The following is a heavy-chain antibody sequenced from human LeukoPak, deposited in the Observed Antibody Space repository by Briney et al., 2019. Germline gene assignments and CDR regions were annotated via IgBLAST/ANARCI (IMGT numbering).Heavy chain of an antibody. CDR3: ASDGHPFVS. V-gene: IGHV3-7*01. Sequence: PGGSLRLSCAASGFILSSYWMSGVRQAPGKGLEWVANIKQDGSEKYYVDSVKGRFTISRDNAKNSVYLQMNSLRAEDTAVYYCASDGHPFVSWGQGVRVTASS. D-gene: IGHD2-21*01. J-gene: IGHJ5*02. CDR1: GFILSSYW. CDR2: IKQDGSEK.